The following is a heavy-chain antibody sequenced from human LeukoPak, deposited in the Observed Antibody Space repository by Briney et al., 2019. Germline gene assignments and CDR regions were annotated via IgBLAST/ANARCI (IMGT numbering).Heavy chain of an antibody. Sequence: PGGSLKLSCAASGFSFSSYAMSWVRQAPGKGLEWVSSISGSGDNTYYAESVKGRFTISRDNSKNTLFLQMNSLRAEDTAVYYCATPYSDGWYGYWGQGTLVTVSS. CDR3: ATPYSDGWYGY. D-gene: IGHD6-19*01. CDR1: GFSFSSYA. CDR2: ISGSGDNT. V-gene: IGHV3-23*01. J-gene: IGHJ4*02.